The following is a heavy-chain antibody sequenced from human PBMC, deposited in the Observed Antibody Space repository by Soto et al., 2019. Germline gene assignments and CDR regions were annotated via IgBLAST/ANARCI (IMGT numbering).Heavy chain of an antibody. CDR1: GYSFTSYW. V-gene: IGHV5-10-1*01. CDR3: ARRHYDILTGYLNFDY. J-gene: IGHJ4*02. D-gene: IGHD3-9*01. Sequence: GESLKISCKGSGYSFTSYWISWVRQMPGKGLERMGRIDPSDSYTNYSPSYQGHVTISADKSFCTAYLQWSSLKASDTAMYYCARRHYDILTGYLNFDYWGQGTLVTVSS. CDR2: IDPSDSYT.